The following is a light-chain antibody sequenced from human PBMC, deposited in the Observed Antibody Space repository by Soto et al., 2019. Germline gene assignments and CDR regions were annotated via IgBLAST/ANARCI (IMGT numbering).Light chain of an antibody. J-gene: IGKJ4*01. V-gene: IGKV3-11*01. CDR2: DAS. CDR3: HQRSNWPPLT. CDR1: QSVGGY. Sequence: EIVLTQSPATLSLSPGERATLSCRASQSVGGYLDWYQQKPGQAPRLFIYDASNRASGIPARFSGSGSGTDFTLTISSLEPEDLAVYYCHQRSNWPPLTFGGGTKVEIK.